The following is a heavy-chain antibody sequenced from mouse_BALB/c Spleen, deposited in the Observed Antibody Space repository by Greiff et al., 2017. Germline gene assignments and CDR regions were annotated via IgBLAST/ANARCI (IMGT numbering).Heavy chain of an antibody. D-gene: IGHD6-1*01. V-gene: IGHV14-3*02. CDR3: ARDALAWFAY. J-gene: IGHJ3*01. CDR1: GFNIKDTY. CDR2: IDPANGNT. Sequence: EVKLMESGAELVKPGASVKLSCTASGFNIKDTYMHWVKQRPEQGLEWIGRIDPANGNTKYDPKFQGKATITADTSSNTAYLQLSSLTSEDTAVYYCARDALAWFAYWGQGTLVTVSA.